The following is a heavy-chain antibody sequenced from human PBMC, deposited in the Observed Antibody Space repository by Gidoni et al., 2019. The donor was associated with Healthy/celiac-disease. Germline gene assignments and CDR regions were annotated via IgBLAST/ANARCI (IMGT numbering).Heavy chain of an antibody. CDR2: ISSSSSYT. CDR3: ARGWEQWLAPYDY. D-gene: IGHD6-19*01. V-gene: IGHV3-11*06. J-gene: IGHJ4*02. CDR1: GFTFSDYY. Sequence: QVQLVESGGGLVKPGGSLRLSCADSGFTFSDYYMSWIRQAPGKGLEWVSYISSSSSYTNYADSVKGRFTISRDNAKNSLYLQMNSLRAEDTAVYYCARGWEQWLAPYDYWGQGTLVTVSS.